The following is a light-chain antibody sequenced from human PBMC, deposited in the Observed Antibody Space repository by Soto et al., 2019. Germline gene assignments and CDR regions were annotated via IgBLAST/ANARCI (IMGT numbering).Light chain of an antibody. CDR1: QSISSY. V-gene: IGKV1-39*01. Sequence: DIQMTQSPSSLSASVGDRVTITCRASQSISSYLNWYQQKPGKAPKLLIYAASSLQSGVPSRFSGSGSGTDFTLTISSLQPEDFATYSCQQSYSTPRFGPGTKVDIK. J-gene: IGKJ3*01. CDR3: QQSYSTPR. CDR2: AAS.